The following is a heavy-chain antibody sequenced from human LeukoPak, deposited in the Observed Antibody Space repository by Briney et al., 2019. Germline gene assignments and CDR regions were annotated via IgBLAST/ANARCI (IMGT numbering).Heavy chain of an antibody. CDR2: IKQDGSEK. Sequence: PGGSLRLSCAASGFTFSSYWMGWVRQAPGKGLEWVANIKQDGSEKYYVDSVKGRFTISRDNDKNSLYLQMNSLRAEDTAVYYCASTTTGIAVAGFDYWGQGTLVTVSS. CDR1: GFTFSSYW. J-gene: IGHJ4*02. V-gene: IGHV3-7*01. CDR3: ASTTTGIAVAGFDY. D-gene: IGHD6-19*01.